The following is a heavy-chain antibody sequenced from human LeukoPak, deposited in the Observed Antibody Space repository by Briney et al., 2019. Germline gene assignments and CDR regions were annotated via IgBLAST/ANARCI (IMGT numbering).Heavy chain of an antibody. D-gene: IGHD3-22*01. J-gene: IGHJ3*02. V-gene: IGHV3-74*01. CDR1: GFTFSNYW. CDR3: ARGKPSYYYDSSAYFYNGAFDI. Sequence: GGSLRLSCAASGFTFSNYWMHWVRQAPGKGLVWVSRINSDGRSTNYADSVKGRFTISRDNAKNTLYLQMNSLRAEDTALYYCARGKPSYYYDSSAYFYNGAFDIWGQGTMVTVSS. CDR2: INSDGRST.